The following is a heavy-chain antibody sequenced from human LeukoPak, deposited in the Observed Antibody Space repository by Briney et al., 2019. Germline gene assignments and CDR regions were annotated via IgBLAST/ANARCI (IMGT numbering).Heavy chain of an antibody. V-gene: IGHV1-18*01. CDR3: ARVSPNTVTTLQYFDY. Sequence: GASVKVSCKASGYTSTNYGISWVRQAPGQGLEWMGWISINRGNTNYAQKFQGRVSMTTDTSTSTAYMELRSLRSDDTAVYYCARVSPNTVTTLQYFDYWGQGTLVTVSS. CDR2: ISINRGNT. CDR1: GYTSTNYG. D-gene: IGHD4-17*01. J-gene: IGHJ4*02.